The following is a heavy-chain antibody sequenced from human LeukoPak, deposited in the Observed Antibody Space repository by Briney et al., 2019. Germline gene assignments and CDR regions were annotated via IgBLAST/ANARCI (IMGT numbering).Heavy chain of an antibody. CDR2: ISYDGSNK. CDR1: GFTFSSYG. Sequence: GGSLRLSCAASGFTFSSYGMHWVRQAPGKGLEWAAVISYDGSNKYYADSVKGRFTISRDNSKNTLYLQMNSLRAEDTAVYYCAKDARERRRGKRGGSSGGWGQGTLVTVSS. CDR3: AKDARERRRGKRGGSSGG. J-gene: IGHJ4*02. D-gene: IGHD2-15*01. V-gene: IGHV3-30*18.